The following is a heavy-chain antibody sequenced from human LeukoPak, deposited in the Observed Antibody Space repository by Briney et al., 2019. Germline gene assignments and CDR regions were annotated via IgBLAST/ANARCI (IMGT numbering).Heavy chain of an antibody. CDR1: GFPFSSYA. D-gene: IGHD4-17*01. V-gene: IGHV3-23*01. CDR2: ISGSGGST. CDR3: AKAIGDYVAFDI. J-gene: IGHJ3*02. Sequence: PGGSLRLSCAASGFPFSSYAVLWLPQARGKGLEGVSDISGSGGSTYYAVSVKGRFTISRDNSKNTLYLQMNSLRAEDTAVYYCAKAIGDYVAFDIWGQGTMVTVSS.